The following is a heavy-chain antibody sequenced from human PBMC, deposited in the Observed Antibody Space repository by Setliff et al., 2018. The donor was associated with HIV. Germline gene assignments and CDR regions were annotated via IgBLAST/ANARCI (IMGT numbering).Heavy chain of an antibody. D-gene: IGHD5-12*01. CDR2: IHTSGST. CDR1: GGSISSGSYY. Sequence: SETLSLTCTVSGGSISSGSYYWSWIRQPAGKGLEWIGRIHTSGSTNYNPSLKGRVTISVDTSKNQFSLNLSSVTAADTAIYYCARDWGYIAATPDYWGQGTRVTVSS. CDR3: ARDWGYIAATPDY. J-gene: IGHJ4*02. V-gene: IGHV4-61*02.